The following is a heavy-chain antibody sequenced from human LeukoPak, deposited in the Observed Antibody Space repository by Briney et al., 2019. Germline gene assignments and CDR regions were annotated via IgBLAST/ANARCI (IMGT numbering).Heavy chain of an antibody. V-gene: IGHV4-34*03. CDR3: RAAAGGGRYYYYYYMDV. Sequence: SETLSLTCAVYGGSFSGYYWSWIRQPPGKGLEWIGEINHSGSTNYNPSLKSRVTISVDTSKNQFSLKLSSVTAADTAVYYCRAAAGGGRYYYYYYMDVWGKGTTVTVSS. CDR1: GGSFSGYY. CDR2: INHSGST. D-gene: IGHD6-13*01. J-gene: IGHJ6*03.